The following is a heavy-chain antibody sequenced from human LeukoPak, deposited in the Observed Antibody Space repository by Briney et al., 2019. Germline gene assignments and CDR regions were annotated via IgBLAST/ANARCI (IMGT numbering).Heavy chain of an antibody. J-gene: IGHJ4*02. D-gene: IGHD6-13*01. CDR1: GFSFDTYA. V-gene: IGHV3-23*01. CDR2: ISGDGGST. CDR3: TLGSLYSSNWFGDY. Sequence: GGSLRLSCAASGFSFDTYAMTWVRQAPGKGLEWVSGISGDGGSTYYAVSVKGRFTISRDNSKNTLYLQMNGLRPEDTAVYYCTLGSLYSSNWFGDYWGQGTLVTVSS.